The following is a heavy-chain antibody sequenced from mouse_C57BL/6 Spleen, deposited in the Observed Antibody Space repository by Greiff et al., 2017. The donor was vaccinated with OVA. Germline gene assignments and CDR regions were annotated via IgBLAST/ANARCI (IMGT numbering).Heavy chain of an antibody. CDR1: GYTFTSYW. V-gene: IGHV1-61*01. Sequence: QVQLQQPGAKLVRPGSSVKLSCKASGYTFTSYWMDWVKQRPGQGLEWIGNIYPSDSETHYNQKFKDKATLTVDKSSSTAYMQLSSLTSEDSAVYYCARFGLPLIGYAMDYWGQGTSVTVSS. CDR2: IYPSDSET. J-gene: IGHJ4*01. D-gene: IGHD5-5*01. CDR3: ARFGLPLIGYAMDY.